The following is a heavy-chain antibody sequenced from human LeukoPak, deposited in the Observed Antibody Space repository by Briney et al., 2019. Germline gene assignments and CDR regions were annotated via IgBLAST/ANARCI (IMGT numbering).Heavy chain of an antibody. CDR1: GYSISSGYY. V-gene: IGHV4-38-2*01. CDR3: ARYSRNGVDEIGF. CDR2: IYHGGST. D-gene: IGHD5-12*01. J-gene: IGHJ4*02. Sequence: SGTLSLTCAVSGYSISSGYYWGWIRQPPGRGLEWIGTIYHGGSTCYNPSLTSRVTISVDTSKNQLSLKLTSVTAADTAVYYCARYSRNGVDEIGFWGQGTLVTASS.